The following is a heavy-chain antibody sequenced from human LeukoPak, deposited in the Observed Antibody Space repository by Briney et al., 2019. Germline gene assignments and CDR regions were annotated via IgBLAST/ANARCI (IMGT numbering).Heavy chain of an antibody. D-gene: IGHD6-6*01. Sequence: SETLSLTCTVSGGSVSSDIYYWSWIRQPPGKGLEWIGNIYYSGSTNYNPSLKSRVTISVDTSKNQFSLKLSSVTAADTAVYYCARGEYSSSPPYYYYYGMDVWGQGTTVTVSS. CDR3: ARGEYSSSPPYYYYYGMDV. CDR2: IYYSGST. J-gene: IGHJ6*02. V-gene: IGHV4-61*01. CDR1: GGSVSSDIYY.